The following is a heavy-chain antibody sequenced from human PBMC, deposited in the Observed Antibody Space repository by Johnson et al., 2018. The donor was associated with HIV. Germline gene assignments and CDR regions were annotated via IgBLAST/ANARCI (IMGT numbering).Heavy chain of an antibody. CDR2: ISYDGSNK. CDR1: GFTFSSYA. V-gene: IGHV3-30-3*01. D-gene: IGHD6-19*01. CDR3: ARASHSSGWYGRLLGLRWAM. Sequence: QVQLVESGGGVVQPGRSLRLSCAASGFTFSSYAMHWVRQAPGKGLEWVAVISYDGSNKYYADSVKGRFTISRDNSKTTLYLQMNSLRAEDTAVYYCARASHSSGWYGRLLGLRWAMWG. J-gene: IGHJ1*01.